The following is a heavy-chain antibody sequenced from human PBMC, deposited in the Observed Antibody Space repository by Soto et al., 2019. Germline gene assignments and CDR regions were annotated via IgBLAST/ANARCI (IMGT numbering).Heavy chain of an antibody. D-gene: IGHD1-26*01. V-gene: IGHV1-69*02. J-gene: IGHJ4*02. CDR1: GGTFTSLT. Sequence: QVQLVQSGAEVKKPGSSVKVSCTASGGTFTSLTMSWVRQAPGQGLEWMGRHIPIFGIANYAQKSQGRVTITADKSTNTSYMELSSLSSEDTAIYYYASPIVGPTNWGQGTLVTVSS. CDR2: HIPIFGIA. CDR3: ASPIVGPTN.